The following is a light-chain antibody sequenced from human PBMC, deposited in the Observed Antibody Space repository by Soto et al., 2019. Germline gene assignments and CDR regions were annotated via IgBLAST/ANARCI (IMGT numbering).Light chain of an antibody. V-gene: IGKV1-5*03. CDR2: KAS. Sequence: DIQMTQSPSTLSASVGDRVTITCRASQSISSWLAWYQQKPGKAPKLLIYKASTLKSGVPSRFSGSGSGTEFTLTISSLQPEDFATYFCQQLNTYSSLGGGTKVDI. CDR1: QSISSW. CDR3: QQLNTYSS. J-gene: IGKJ4*01.